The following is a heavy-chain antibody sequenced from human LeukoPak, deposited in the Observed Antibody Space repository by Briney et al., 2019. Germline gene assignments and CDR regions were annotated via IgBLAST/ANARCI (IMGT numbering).Heavy chain of an antibody. J-gene: IGHJ6*02. CDR1: GGSISSYY. D-gene: IGHD2-15*01. V-gene: IGHV4-59*01. Sequence: PSETLSLTCTVPGGSISSYYWSWIRQPPGKGLEWIGYIYYSGSTNYNPSLKSRVFISVDTSKNQFSLKLSSVTAADTAVYYCAREFRWHYYYGMDVWGQGATVTVSS. CDR3: AREFRWHYYYGMDV. CDR2: IYYSGST.